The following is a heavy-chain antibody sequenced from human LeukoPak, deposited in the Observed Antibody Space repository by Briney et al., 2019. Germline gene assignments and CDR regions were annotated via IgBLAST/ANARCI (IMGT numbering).Heavy chain of an antibody. Sequence: SETLSLTCTVSGGSISSGGYYWSRIRQHPGKGLEWIGYIYYSGSTYYNPSLKSRVTISVDTSKNQFSLKLSSVTAADTDVYYCARDGLGTVTTEYYGMDVWGQGTTVTVSS. J-gene: IGHJ6*02. V-gene: IGHV4-31*03. CDR2: IYYSGST. CDR1: GGSISSGGYY. CDR3: ARDGLGTVTTEYYGMDV. D-gene: IGHD4-17*01.